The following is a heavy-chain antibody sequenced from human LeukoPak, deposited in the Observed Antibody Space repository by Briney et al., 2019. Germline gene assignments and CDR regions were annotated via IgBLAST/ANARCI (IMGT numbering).Heavy chain of an antibody. CDR2: INPSGGST. J-gene: IGHJ4*02. Sequence: ASVKVSCKASGYTFTSYYMHWVRQAPGQGLEWMGIINPSGGSTSYAQKFQGRVTMTRDTSTSTVYMELCSLRSEDTAVYYCARDWGSDVLRYFDWFYYFDYWGQGTLVTVSS. D-gene: IGHD3-9*01. CDR3: ARDWGSDVLRYFDWFYYFDY. V-gene: IGHV1-46*01. CDR1: GYTFTSYY.